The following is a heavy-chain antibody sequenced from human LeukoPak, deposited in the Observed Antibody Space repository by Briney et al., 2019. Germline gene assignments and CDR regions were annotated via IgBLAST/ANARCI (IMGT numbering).Heavy chain of an antibody. J-gene: IGHJ6*02. CDR2: INLNSGGT. CDR3: ARVQGSYDFWSGYSQNGMDV. V-gene: IGHV1-2*02. CDR1: GYSFTGYY. Sequence: ASVKVSCTASGYSFTGYYMHWVRQAPGQGLEWMGWINLNSGGTKYAQKFQGRVTMTRDTSISTAYMELSSLRSDDTAVYYCARVQGSYDFWSGYSQNGMDVWGQGTTVTVS. D-gene: IGHD3-3*01.